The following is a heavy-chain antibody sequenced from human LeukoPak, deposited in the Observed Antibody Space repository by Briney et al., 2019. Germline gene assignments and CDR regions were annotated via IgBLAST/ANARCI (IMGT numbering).Heavy chain of an antibody. CDR1: GYTFTNFG. CDR2: ISAYNGDT. Sequence: ASVKTSCKASGYTFTNFGITWVRQAPGQGLEWMGWISAYNGDTNYAQQLQGRVTMTTDTSTSAAYMELRSLRSDDTAVYYCGRVDMATTKDYWGQGTLVTVSS. J-gene: IGHJ4*02. V-gene: IGHV1-18*01. D-gene: IGHD5-24*01. CDR3: GRVDMATTKDY.